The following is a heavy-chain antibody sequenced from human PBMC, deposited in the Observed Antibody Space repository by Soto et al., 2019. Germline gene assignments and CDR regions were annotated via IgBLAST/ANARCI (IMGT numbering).Heavy chain of an antibody. Sequence: SETLSLTCTVSGGSISDGVYHCSWIRQYPGKGLEWIGYIFYSGSTYYNPSLKSRVTISVDTSKNQFSLKLSSVTAADTAVYYCTRVDPASYGGYGMDVWGQGTTVTVSS. D-gene: IGHD1-26*01. V-gene: IGHV4-31*03. CDR3: TRVDPASYGGYGMDV. CDR1: GGSISDGVYH. J-gene: IGHJ6*02. CDR2: IFYSGST.